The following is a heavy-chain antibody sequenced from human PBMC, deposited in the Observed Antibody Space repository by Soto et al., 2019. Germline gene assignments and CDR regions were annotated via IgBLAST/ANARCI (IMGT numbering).Heavy chain of an antibody. Sequence: NPSETLSLTCTVSGGSISSYYWSWIRQPPGKGLEWIGYIYYSGSTNYNPSLKSRVTISVDTSKNQFSLKLSSVTAAATAVYYCAKGYSSSSGYYYYGMDVWGQGTTVTVSS. V-gene: IGHV4-59*01. D-gene: IGHD6-6*01. CDR3: AKGYSSSSGYYYYGMDV. CDR2: IYYSGST. J-gene: IGHJ6*02. CDR1: GGSISSYY.